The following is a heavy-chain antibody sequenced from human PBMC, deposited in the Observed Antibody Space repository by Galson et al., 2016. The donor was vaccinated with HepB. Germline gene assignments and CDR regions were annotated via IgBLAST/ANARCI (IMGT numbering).Heavy chain of an antibody. CDR1: GFTFSDYY. D-gene: IGHD2-2*01. CDR3: ARDQYHGSRWFDP. CDR2: ISSSDNTI. V-gene: IGHV3-11*01. J-gene: IGHJ5*02. Sequence: LRLSCAASGFTFSDYYMSWIRQAPGKGLEWVSYISSSDNTIYYADSVKGRFTISRDNAKNSLYLQMNSLRAEDTAVYYCARDQYHGSRWFDPWGQGTLVTVSS.